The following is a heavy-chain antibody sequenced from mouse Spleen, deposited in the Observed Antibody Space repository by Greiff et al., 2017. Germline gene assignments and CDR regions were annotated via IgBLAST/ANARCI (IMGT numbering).Heavy chain of an antibody. V-gene: IGHV1-53*01. CDR3: ARKQYGKGAWFAY. Sequence: QVQLQQPGAELVKPGASVKLSCKASGYTFTSYWMHWVKQRPGQGLEWIGNINPSNGGTNYNEKFKSKATLTVDKSSSTAYMQLSSLTSEDSAVYYCARKQYGKGAWFAYWGQGTLVTVSA. CDR2: INPSNGGT. J-gene: IGHJ3*01. D-gene: IGHD2-10*02. CDR1: GYTFTSYW.